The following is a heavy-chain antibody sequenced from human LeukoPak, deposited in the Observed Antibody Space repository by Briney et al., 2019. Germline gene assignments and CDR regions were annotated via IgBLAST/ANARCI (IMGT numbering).Heavy chain of an antibody. CDR2: ISYDGSNK. Sequence: GGSLRLSCAASGFTFSSYAMHWVRQAPGKGLEWVAVISYDGSNKYYADSVKGRFTISRDNAKNSLYLQMNSLRAEDTAVYYCAREEGSYDFWSGYYPPPAGDFQHWGQGTLVTVSS. V-gene: IGHV3-30-3*01. CDR1: GFTFSSYA. CDR3: AREEGSYDFWSGYYPPPAGDFQH. J-gene: IGHJ1*01. D-gene: IGHD3-3*01.